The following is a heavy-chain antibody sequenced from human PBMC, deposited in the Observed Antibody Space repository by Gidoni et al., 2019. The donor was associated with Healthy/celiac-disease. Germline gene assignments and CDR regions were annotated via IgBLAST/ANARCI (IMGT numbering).Heavy chain of an antibody. D-gene: IGHD2-15*01. J-gene: IGHJ6*02. CDR3: ARVWDCSGGSCYPSYYYGMDV. CDR2: ISYDGSNK. Sequence: VQLVESGGGVVLPGRSLSLSCASSGFTFSSYAMHRSRQAPGKGLEWVAVISYDGSNKYYADSVKGRFTISRDNSKNTLYLQMNSLRAEDTAVYYCARVWDCSGGSCYPSYYYGMDVWGQGTTVTVSS. CDR1: GFTFSSYA. V-gene: IGHV3-30-3*01.